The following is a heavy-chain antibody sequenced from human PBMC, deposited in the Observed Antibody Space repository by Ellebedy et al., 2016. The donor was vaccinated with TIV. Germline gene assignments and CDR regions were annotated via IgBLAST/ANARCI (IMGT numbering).Heavy chain of an antibody. Sequence: ASVKVSCKVSGYTFTRYYLYWVRQAPGQGLDWMGIINPTSGDSNYAQKFQGRVTMTRDTSTSTVYMELSSLRSEDTAVYYCARGDNYYYDGSGYYYSHWGQGTLVTVSS. V-gene: IGHV1-46*01. CDR2: INPTSGDS. CDR3: ARGDNYYYDGSGYYYSH. CDR1: GYTFTRYY. D-gene: IGHD3-22*01. J-gene: IGHJ4*02.